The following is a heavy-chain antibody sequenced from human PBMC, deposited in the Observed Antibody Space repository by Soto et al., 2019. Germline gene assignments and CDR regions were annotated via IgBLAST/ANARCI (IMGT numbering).Heavy chain of an antibody. Sequence: SETLSLTCAVSGGSISSGGYSWSWIRQPPGKGLEWIGYIYHSGSTYYNPSLKSRVTISVDRSKNQFSLKLSSVTAADTAVYYCARGLRLGVLRYFDWLPPNYGMDVWGQGTTVTVSS. J-gene: IGHJ6*02. CDR1: GGSISSGGYS. D-gene: IGHD3-9*01. CDR3: ARGLRLGVLRYFDWLPPNYGMDV. V-gene: IGHV4-30-2*01. CDR2: IYHSGST.